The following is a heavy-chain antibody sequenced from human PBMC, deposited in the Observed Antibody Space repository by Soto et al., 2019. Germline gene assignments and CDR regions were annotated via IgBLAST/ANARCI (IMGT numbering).Heavy chain of an antibody. CDR3: EGGSGYYSCDDY. CDR1: GYTFTSYA. V-gene: IGHV1-3*05. Sequence: QVQLVQSGAEEKKPGASVKVSCKASGYTFTSYAMHWVRQAPGQRLEWMGWINAGNGNTKYSQKFQGRVTITRDTSASTAYMELTSLRSEETAVYYCEGGSGYYSCDDYWGQGTLVTVSS. D-gene: IGHD3-22*01. CDR2: INAGNGNT. J-gene: IGHJ4*02.